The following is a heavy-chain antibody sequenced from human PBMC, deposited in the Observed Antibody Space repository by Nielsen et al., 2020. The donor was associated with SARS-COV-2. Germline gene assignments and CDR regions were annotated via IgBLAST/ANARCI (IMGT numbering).Heavy chain of an antibody. D-gene: IGHD7-27*01. J-gene: IGHJ3*02. Sequence: SLKISCAASGFTFDDYAMHWVRQAPGKGLEWVSGISWNSGSIGYADSVKGRFTISRDNAKNSLYLQMNSLRAEDTALYYCAKALKLGNFASDIWGQGTMVTVSS. V-gene: IGHV3-9*01. CDR3: AKALKLGNFASDI. CDR1: GFTFDDYA. CDR2: ISWNSGSI.